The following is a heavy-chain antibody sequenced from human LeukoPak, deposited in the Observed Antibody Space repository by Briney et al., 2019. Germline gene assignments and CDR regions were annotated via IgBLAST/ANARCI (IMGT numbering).Heavy chain of an antibody. CDR3: ARGPRGVGADDAFDI. CDR1: GGSISSGGYY. J-gene: IGHJ3*02. Sequence: PSETLSLTCTVSGGSISSGGYYWSWIRRHPGKGLEWIGYIYYSGSTYYNPSLKSRVTISVDTSKNQFSLQLSSVTAADTAVYYCARGPRGVGADDAFDIWGQGTMVTVSS. D-gene: IGHD1-26*01. CDR2: IYYSGST. V-gene: IGHV4-31*02.